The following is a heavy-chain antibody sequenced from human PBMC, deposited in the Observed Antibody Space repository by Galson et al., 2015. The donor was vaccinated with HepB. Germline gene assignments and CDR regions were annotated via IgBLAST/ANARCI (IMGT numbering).Heavy chain of an antibody. CDR2: IIPILGIA. CDR1: GGTFSSYT. CDR3: ATDIVSRDGYSNY. V-gene: IGHV1-69*02. D-gene: IGHD5-24*01. J-gene: IGHJ4*02. Sequence: SVKVSCKASGGTFSSYTISWVRQAPGQGLEWMGRIIPILGIANYAQKFQGRVTITADKSTSTAYMELSSLRSEDTAVYYCATDIVSRDGYSNYWGQGTLVTVSS.